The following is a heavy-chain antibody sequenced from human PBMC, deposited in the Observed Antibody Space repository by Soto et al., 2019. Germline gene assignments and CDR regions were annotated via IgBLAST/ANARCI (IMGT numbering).Heavy chain of an antibody. J-gene: IGHJ4*02. CDR2: ISGSGGST. Sequence: GGSLRLSCAASGFTFTIFAMSWVRQSPGKGLEWVSTISGSGGSTYYADAVKGRFTISRDNSMGTLYLQMKSLRVEDTAIYYCAKEVSLGSTVDLGYWGQGTLVTSPQ. CDR1: GFTFTIFA. D-gene: IGHD7-27*01. V-gene: IGHV3-23*01. CDR3: AKEVSLGSTVDLGY.